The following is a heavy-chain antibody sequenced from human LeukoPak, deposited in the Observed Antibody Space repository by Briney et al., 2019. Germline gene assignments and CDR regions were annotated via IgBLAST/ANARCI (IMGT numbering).Heavy chain of an antibody. CDR1: GFTFSSYA. D-gene: IGHD3-22*01. CDR3: AKDSGYYYDSSGLWAY. V-gene: IGHV3-23*01. J-gene: IGHJ4*02. Sequence: PGGSLRLSCAASGFTFSSYAMSWVRQAPGKGLEWVSAISGSGGSTYYADSVKGRFTISRDNAKNSLYLQMNSLRAEDTALYYCAKDSGYYYDSSGLWAYWGQGTLVTVSS. CDR2: ISGSGGST.